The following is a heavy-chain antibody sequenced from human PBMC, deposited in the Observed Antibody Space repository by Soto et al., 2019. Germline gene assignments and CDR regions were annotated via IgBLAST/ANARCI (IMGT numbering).Heavy chain of an antibody. D-gene: IGHD3-10*01. CDR1: GGSISSSSYY. CDR3: ARQEKLLWFGELTTSGYYYYGMDV. Sequence: SETLSPTCTVSGGSISSSSYYWGWIRQPPGKGLEWIGSIYYSGSTYYNPSLKSRVTISVDTSKNQFSLKLSSVTAADTAVYYCARQEKLLWFGELTTSGYYYYGMDVWGQGTTVTVSS. J-gene: IGHJ6*02. CDR2: IYYSGST. V-gene: IGHV4-39*01.